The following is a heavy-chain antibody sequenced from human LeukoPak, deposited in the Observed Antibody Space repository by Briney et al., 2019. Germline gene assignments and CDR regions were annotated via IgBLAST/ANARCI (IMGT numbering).Heavy chain of an antibody. Sequence: GGSLRLSXAASGFTFSSYWMSWVRQAPGKGLEWVANIKQDGSEKYYVDSVKGRFTISRDNAKNSLYLQMNSLRAEDTAVYYCAREDITMVRGVTDYYYYMDVWGKGTTVTVSS. D-gene: IGHD3-10*01. V-gene: IGHV3-7*01. CDR3: AREDITMVRGVTDYYYYMDV. CDR1: GFTFSSYW. CDR2: IKQDGSEK. J-gene: IGHJ6*03.